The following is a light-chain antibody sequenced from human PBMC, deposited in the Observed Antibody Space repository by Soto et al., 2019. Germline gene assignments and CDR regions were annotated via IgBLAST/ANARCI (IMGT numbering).Light chain of an antibody. J-gene: IGLJ2*01. Sequence: QSVLTQSPSESATPGQRVTISCSGSGSNIGTHAVNWYQQVPGTAPTLLIFRNHQRPSGVPDRFSGSKSGTSASLAISGPQSEAEADYYWAAWDDSLRAVVFGGGTKLTVL. V-gene: IGLV1-44*01. CDR2: RNH. CDR1: GSNIGTHA. CDR3: AAWDDSLRAVV.